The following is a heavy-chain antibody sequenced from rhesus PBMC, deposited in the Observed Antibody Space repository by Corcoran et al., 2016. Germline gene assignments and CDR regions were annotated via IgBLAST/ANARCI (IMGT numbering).Heavy chain of an antibody. CDR3: ASPSSSGWSSFDY. Sequence: QVQLQESGPGLVKPSETLSLTCAVSGGSISSSNWWSWIRQPPEKGLEVIGYIYGGSGSTSYNPSLKSRVTISTDTYKNPCSGKLSSVTAADTAVYYCASPSSSGWSSFDYWGQGVLVTVSS. J-gene: IGHJ4*01. CDR1: GGSISSSNW. D-gene: IGHD6S26*01. V-gene: IGHV4-65*01. CDR2: IYGGSGST.